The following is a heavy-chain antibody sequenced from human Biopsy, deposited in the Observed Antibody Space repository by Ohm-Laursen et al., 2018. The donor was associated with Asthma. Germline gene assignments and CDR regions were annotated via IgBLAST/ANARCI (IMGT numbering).Heavy chain of an antibody. CDR2: ISVYNGNT. Sequence: ATVKISFKASGYTFNSAGITWVRQAPGQGLEWMGWISVYNGNTKVAQKLQDRVTMITDTSTSTAYMELRSLRSDDTAVYFCARAVDYSHYYGIDVWGQGTTVTVS. CDR1: GYTFNSAG. CDR3: ARAVDYSHYYGIDV. J-gene: IGHJ6*02. V-gene: IGHV1-18*01. D-gene: IGHD3-10*01.